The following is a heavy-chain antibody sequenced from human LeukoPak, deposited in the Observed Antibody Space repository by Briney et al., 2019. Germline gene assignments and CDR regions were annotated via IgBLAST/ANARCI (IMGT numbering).Heavy chain of an antibody. V-gene: IGHV3-23*01. Sequence: PTGGSLRLSCAASGFTFSSYAMSWVRQAPGKGLEWVSAISGSGGSTYYADSVKGRFTISRDNSKNTLYLQMNSLRAEDTAVYYCAKDLYYYGDSPPMALIMGYYFDYWGQGTLVTVSS. CDR3: AKDLYYYGDSPPMALIMGYYFDY. CDR2: ISGSGGST. D-gene: IGHD4-17*01. CDR1: GFTFSSYA. J-gene: IGHJ4*02.